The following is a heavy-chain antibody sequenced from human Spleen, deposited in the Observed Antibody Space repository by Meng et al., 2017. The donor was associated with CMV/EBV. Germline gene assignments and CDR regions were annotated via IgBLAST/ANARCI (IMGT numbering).Heavy chain of an antibody. CDR2: IFTGGAT. J-gene: IGHJ4*02. D-gene: IGHD3-16*01. V-gene: IGHV3-53*01. CDR1: GFAVNSNY. CDR3: ARGIVTYYLDY. Sequence: GESLKISCAASGFAVNSNYMAWVRQAPGKGLEWVSVIFTGGATYSADSVKGRFAISRDNSKNTLFLQMNSLRADDTAVYYCARGIVTYYLDYWGQGALVTVSS.